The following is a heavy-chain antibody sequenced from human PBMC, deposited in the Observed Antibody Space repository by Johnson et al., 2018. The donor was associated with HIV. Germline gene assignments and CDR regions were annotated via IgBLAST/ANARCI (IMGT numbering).Heavy chain of an antibody. CDR1: GFTFSSYG. V-gene: IGHV3-NL1*01. J-gene: IGHJ3*02. Sequence: QMQLVESGGGVVQPGRSLRLSCAASGFTFSSYGMHWVRQAPGKGLEWVAVIYSGGSTYYADSVKGRFTISRDNSKNTLYLQMNSLRAEDTAVYYCAKAPYGSGIRPGAFDIWGQGTMVTVSS. CDR3: AKAPYGSGIRPGAFDI. CDR2: IYSGGST. D-gene: IGHD3-10*01.